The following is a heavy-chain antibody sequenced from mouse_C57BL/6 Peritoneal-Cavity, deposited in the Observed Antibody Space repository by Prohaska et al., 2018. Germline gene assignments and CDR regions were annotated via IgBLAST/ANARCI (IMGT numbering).Heavy chain of an antibody. D-gene: IGHD2-3*01. CDR1: GYTFTDHT. J-gene: IGHJ2*01. CDR2: IYPRDGST. CDR3: AEDGYYLFDY. V-gene: IGHV1-78*01. Sequence: QVQLQQSDAELVKPGASVKISCKVSGYTFTDHTIHWMKQRPEQGLEWIGYIYPRDGSTKYNAKFKGKATLTANKDSRTGYMQLNSLTSEDSAVYFCAEDGYYLFDYWGQGTTLTVSS.